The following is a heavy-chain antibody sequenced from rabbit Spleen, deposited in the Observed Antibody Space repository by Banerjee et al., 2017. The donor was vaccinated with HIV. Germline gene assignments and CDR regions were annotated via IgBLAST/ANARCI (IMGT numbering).Heavy chain of an antibody. J-gene: IGHJ6*01. CDR1: GFSFSSGYY. CDR2: IAIGSVRT. V-gene: IGHV1S45*01. D-gene: IGHD1-1*01. Sequence: QEHLEESGGDLVKPGASLTLTCTASGFSFSSGYYMCWVRQAPGKGLEWIGCIAIGSVRTYYASWAKGRFTISKTSSTTVTLQMPSLTETDTATYFCARDTSSSFSSYGMDLWGPGTLVTVS. CDR3: ARDTSSSFSSYGMDL.